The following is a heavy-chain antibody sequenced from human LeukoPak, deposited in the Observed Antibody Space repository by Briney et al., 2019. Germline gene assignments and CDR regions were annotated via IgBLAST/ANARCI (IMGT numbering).Heavy chain of an antibody. CDR2: MNPNSGNS. J-gene: IGHJ3*02. D-gene: IGHD1-26*01. Sequence: GASVKVSCMASGYTFTSYDINWVRQATGQGLEWMGWMNPNSGNSGYAQKFQGRVTMTRNTSISTAYMELSSLRSEDTAVYYCARSPVGAIGPFDTWGQGTMVTVSS. CDR3: ARSPVGAIGPFDT. V-gene: IGHV1-8*01. CDR1: GYTFTSYD.